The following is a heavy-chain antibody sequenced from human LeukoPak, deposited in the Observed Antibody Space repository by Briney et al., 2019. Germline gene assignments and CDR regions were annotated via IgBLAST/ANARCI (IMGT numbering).Heavy chain of an antibody. Sequence: GGSLRLSCAASGFTFSSYSMNWVRQAPGKGLEGVSYICSSSSTVYYAGSEKDRFTISRDNAKNSLLLQMNSLRDDDTAVYYCTRDMISWGQGTLVTVSS. J-gene: IGHJ4*02. CDR1: GFTFSSYS. CDR2: ICSSSSTV. D-gene: IGHD3/OR15-3a*01. CDR3: TRDMIS. V-gene: IGHV3-48*02.